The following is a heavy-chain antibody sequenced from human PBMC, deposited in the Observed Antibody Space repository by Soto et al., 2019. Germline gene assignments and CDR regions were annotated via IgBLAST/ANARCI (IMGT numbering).Heavy chain of an antibody. D-gene: IGHD3-22*01. Sequence: PWWSLRLSCSASVFTFSNYAMNWFRQAPGKGLEWVSGISGSGGSTYYADSMKGRFTISRDNSKNTLYLQMNSLRAEDTAVYYCAKGNYYDSSASRFHFDNWGQGTLVTVSS. CDR3: AKGNYYDSSASRFHFDN. J-gene: IGHJ4*02. V-gene: IGHV3-23*01. CDR1: VFTFSNYA. CDR2: ISGSGGST.